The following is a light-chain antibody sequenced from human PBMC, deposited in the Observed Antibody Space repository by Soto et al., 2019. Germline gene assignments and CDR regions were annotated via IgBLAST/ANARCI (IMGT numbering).Light chain of an antibody. CDR3: CSYAGSTV. CDR1: SSDVGSYNL. CDR2: EGS. J-gene: IGLJ2*01. Sequence: QSVLTQSASVSGSPGQSITISCTGTSSDVGSYNLVSWYQHHPGKAPKLMIYEGSKRPSGVSNRFSGSKSGNTASLTISGLQAEDEADYYCCSYAGSTVFGGGTKLTVL. V-gene: IGLV2-23*01.